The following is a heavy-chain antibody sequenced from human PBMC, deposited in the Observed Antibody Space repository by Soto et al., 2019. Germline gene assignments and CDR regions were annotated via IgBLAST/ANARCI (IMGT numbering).Heavy chain of an antibody. J-gene: IGHJ4*02. D-gene: IGHD1-26*01. Sequence: PVGSLRLSCASSVFTFSNTWMICVRQSPGKGLEWLGRIKRTTDGGTIDYAAPVKGRFIISRDDSENKLHLQLNSLKIEDTAVYSCTTYNHGSCSHWGQGTHVSVSS. CDR3: TTYNHGSCSH. CDR2: IKRTTDGGTI. V-gene: IGHV3-15*05. CDR1: VFTFSNTW.